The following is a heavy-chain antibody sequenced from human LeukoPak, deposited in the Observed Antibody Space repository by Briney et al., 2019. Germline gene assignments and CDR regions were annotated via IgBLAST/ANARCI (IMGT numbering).Heavy chain of an antibody. CDR1: GYTFTSYW. CDR2: IYPGDSDT. D-gene: IGHD1-26*01. Sequence: GESLKISCKGSGYTFTSYWIGWVRQMPGKGLEWMGIIYPGDSDTRYSPSFQGQVTISADKSISTAYLQWNSLKASDTAMYYCARQNIVGAADDAFDIWGQGTMVTVSS. J-gene: IGHJ3*02. CDR3: ARQNIVGAADDAFDI. V-gene: IGHV5-51*01.